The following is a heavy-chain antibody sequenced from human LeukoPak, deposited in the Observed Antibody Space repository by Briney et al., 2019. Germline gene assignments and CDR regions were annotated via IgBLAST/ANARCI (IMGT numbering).Heavy chain of an antibody. Sequence: ASVKVSCKASGYTFTGYYMHWVRQAPGQGLEWMGWINPNSGGTNYAQKFQGRVTMTRDTSISTAYMELSRLRSDDTAVYYCATITTYYYDSSGYYYDYWGQGTLVTVSS. J-gene: IGHJ4*02. V-gene: IGHV1-2*02. D-gene: IGHD3-22*01. CDR3: ATITTYYYDSSGYYYDY. CDR2: INPNSGGT. CDR1: GYTFTGYY.